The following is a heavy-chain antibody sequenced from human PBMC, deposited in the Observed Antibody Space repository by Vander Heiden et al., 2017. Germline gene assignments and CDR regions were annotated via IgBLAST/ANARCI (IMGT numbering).Heavy chain of an antibody. CDR1: GFTVSSKN. CDR3: ARDLGYCSPTNCYGRPGHYYYGLDV. J-gene: IGHJ6*02. Sequence: EVQLVESGGGLIQPGGSLRLSCSVSGFTVSSKNMHWVRQAQGKGLEWVSVIYSAGSTYYGDSVKGRFTISRANSKNTLYLQMNSLRAEDTAVYYGARDLGYCSPTNCYGRPGHYYYGLDVWGQGTTVTVSS. CDR2: IYSAGST. D-gene: IGHD2-2*01. V-gene: IGHV3-53*01.